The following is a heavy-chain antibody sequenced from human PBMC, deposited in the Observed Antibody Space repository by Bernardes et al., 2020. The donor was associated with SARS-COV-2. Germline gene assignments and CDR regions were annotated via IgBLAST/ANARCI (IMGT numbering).Heavy chain of an antibody. D-gene: IGHD6-19*01. CDR2: INGDGNSI. CDR1: EFTFGSYW. CDR3: ARGSGNYYFDY. V-gene: IGHV3-74*01. Sequence: GGSLRLSCAASEFTFGSYWMHWIRQVPGKGLVWVSRINGDGNSINYADSVKGRFTISRDNAKNTLYLQMTSLTADDTALYYCARGSGNYYFDYWGRGTLITVSS. J-gene: IGHJ4*02.